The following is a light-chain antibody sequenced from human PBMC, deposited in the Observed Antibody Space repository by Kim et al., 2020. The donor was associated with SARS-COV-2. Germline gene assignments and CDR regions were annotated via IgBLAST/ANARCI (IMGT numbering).Light chain of an antibody. V-gene: IGLV1-51*01. CDR1: SANIGNNY. J-gene: IGLJ2*01. CDR3: GTWDSSLSAGV. CDR2: DNN. Sequence: GPKVTISCSGSSANIGNNYVSWYQQLPGTAPKLLIYDNNKRPSGIPDRFSGSKSGTSATLGITGLQTGDEADYYCGTWDSSLSAGVFGGGTQLTVL.